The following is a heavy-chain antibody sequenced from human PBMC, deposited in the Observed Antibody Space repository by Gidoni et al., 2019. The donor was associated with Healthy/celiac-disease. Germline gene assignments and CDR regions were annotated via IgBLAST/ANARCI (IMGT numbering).Heavy chain of an antibody. CDR3: ARVPLGRYNWNWFDP. D-gene: IGHD1-20*01. Sequence: QVQLQESGPGLVKPSQTLSLTCTVSGGSISSGSYYWSWIRQPAGKGLEWIGRIYTSGSTNYNPSLKSRVTISVDTSKNQFSLKLSSVTAADTAVYYCARVPLGRYNWNWFDPWGQGTLVTVSS. J-gene: IGHJ5*02. CDR1: GGSISSGSYY. CDR2: IYTSGST. V-gene: IGHV4-61*02.